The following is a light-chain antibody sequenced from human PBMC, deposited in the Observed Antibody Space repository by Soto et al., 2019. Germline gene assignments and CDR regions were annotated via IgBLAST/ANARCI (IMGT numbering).Light chain of an antibody. J-gene: IGLJ3*02. V-gene: IGLV2-14*01. Sequence: QSVLTQPASVSGSPGNSITVSFTGTSHNIENYIFVSWYQQHPGNSPKAFIYVVSNRPSGVSDRFSASKSGNTASLTISGLQTEDEAVYFCSSYTSGSVLFGGGTKVTVL. CDR3: SSYTSGSVL. CDR2: VVS. CDR1: SHNIENYIF.